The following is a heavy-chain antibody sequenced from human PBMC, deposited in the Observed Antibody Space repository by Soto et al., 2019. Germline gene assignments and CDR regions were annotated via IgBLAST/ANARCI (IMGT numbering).Heavy chain of an antibody. J-gene: IGHJ4*02. CDR1: GYTFTSYG. D-gene: IGHD3-10*01. Sequence: ASVKVSCKASGYTFTSYGISWVRQAPGQGLEWMGWISAYNGNTNYAQKLQGRVTMTTDKSTSTAYMELRSLRSDDTAVYYCARDGSGSYYLGSFDYWGQGTLVTVSS. CDR2: ISAYNGNT. V-gene: IGHV1-18*01. CDR3: ARDGSGSYYLGSFDY.